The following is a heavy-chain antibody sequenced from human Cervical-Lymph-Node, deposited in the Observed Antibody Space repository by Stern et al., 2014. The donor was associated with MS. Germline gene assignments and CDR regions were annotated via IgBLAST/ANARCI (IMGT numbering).Heavy chain of an antibody. J-gene: IGHJ4*02. CDR2: INTGNGNT. CDR1: GYTFTRYN. D-gene: IGHD4-17*01. Sequence: QVQLVQSGAEVKMPGASVKVSCKASGYTFTRYNIHWVRQAPGQRLEWMGWINTGNGNTKRSQNFHDRVTITRDTSASTAYMELRSLRSEDTAVYYCARDYPGTKDHFDYWGPGTLVTVSS. CDR3: ARDYPGTKDHFDY. V-gene: IGHV1-3*04.